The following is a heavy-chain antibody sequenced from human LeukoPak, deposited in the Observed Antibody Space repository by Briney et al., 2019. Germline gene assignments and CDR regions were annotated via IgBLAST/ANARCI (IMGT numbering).Heavy chain of an antibody. CDR2: MSYRGST. Sequence: SETLSLTCTVSGASISTYSWNWIRQAPGRGLEWLGYMSYRGSTNFNPSLRGRGTMSLDTSKKQFSLELTSVTAEDTAVYYCARSDSTDFKGFDPWGQGTLVTVSS. V-gene: IGHV4-59*01. D-gene: IGHD3/OR15-3a*01. CDR3: ARSDSTDFKGFDP. CDR1: GASISTYS. J-gene: IGHJ5*02.